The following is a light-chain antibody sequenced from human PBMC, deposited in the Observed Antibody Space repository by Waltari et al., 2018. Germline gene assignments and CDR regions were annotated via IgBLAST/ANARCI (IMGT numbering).Light chain of an antibody. CDR1: QATGSS. J-gene: IGKJ2*01. Sequence: DIRLTQSPSFLSASVGARVTISCRASQATGSSFAWYQQKPGKAPRLLIYAASTLEGGVPPRFSGSGSGTEFTLTISSLQPEDFATYYCQQANSYPRTFGQGTKLEI. CDR3: QQANSYPRT. V-gene: IGKV1-9*01. CDR2: AAS.